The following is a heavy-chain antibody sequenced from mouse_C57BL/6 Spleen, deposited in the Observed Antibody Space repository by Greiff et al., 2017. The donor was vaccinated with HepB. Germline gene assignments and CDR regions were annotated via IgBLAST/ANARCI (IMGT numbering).Heavy chain of an antibody. V-gene: IGHV1-50*01. Sequence: QVQLQQPGAELVKPGASVKLSCKASGYTFTSYWMQWVKQRPGQGLEWIGEIDPSDSYTNYNQKFKGKATLTVDTSSSTAYMQLSSLTSEDSAVYYGARDHPWFAYWGQGTLVTVSA. J-gene: IGHJ3*01. CDR1: GYTFTSYW. CDR2: IDPSDSYT. CDR3: ARDHPWFAY.